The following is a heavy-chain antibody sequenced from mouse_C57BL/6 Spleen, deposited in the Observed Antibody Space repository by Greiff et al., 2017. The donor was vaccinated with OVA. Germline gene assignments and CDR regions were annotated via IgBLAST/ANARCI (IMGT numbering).Heavy chain of an antibody. CDR2: IYPGSGNT. CDR1: GYTFTDYY. V-gene: IGHV1-76*01. Sequence: VQLQQSGAELVRPGASVKLSCKASGYTFTDYYINWVKQRPGQGLEWIARIYPGSGNTYYNEKFKGKATLTAEKSSSTAYMQLSSLTSEDSAVYFCARSGHWYFDVWGTGTTVTVSS. J-gene: IGHJ1*03. CDR3: ARSGHWYFDV.